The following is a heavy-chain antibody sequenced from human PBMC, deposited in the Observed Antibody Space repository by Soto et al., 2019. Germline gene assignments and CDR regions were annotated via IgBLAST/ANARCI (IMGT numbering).Heavy chain of an antibody. CDR3: ARGLGKMATIRVYYYYYYMDV. CDR1: GCSISSGGYF. CDR2: IYYSGST. V-gene: IGHV4-31*03. J-gene: IGHJ6*03. Sequence: SETLSLTCTVSGCSISSGGYFWSWIRQHPGKGLEWIGYIYYSGSTYYNPSLKSRVTISVDRSKNQFSLKLSSVTAADTAVYYCARGLGKMATIRVYYYYYYMDVWGKGTTVTVSS. D-gene: IGHD5-12*01.